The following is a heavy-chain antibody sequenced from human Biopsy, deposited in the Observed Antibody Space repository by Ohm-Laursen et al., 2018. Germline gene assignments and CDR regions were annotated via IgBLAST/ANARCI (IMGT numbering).Heavy chain of an antibody. Sequence: SSVKVSCKASGDTFTTSAISWVRQVPGQGLDWMGRIIPILGTVDYGQNFQGRVTIRADTSTTFLELTSLRYDNTAVYYCASGDIGGIGLDVWGLGTTVTVSS. V-gene: IGHV1-69*04. D-gene: IGHD3-10*01. CDR3: ASGDIGGIGLDV. CDR1: GDTFTTSA. CDR2: IIPILGTV. J-gene: IGHJ6*02.